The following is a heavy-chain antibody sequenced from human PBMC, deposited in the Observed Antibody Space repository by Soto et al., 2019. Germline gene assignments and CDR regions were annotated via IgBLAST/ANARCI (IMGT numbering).Heavy chain of an antibody. CDR1: GYTFTGYY. CDR2: INPNSGGT. J-gene: IGHJ6*02. Sequence: QVQLVQSGAEVKKPGASVKVSCKASGYTFTGYYMHWVRQAPGQGLEWMGWINPNSGGTNYAQKFQGWVTMTRDTSISTAYMELSRLRSDDTAVYYCARDGSKYDPSDSRYYYYGMDVWGQGTTVTVSS. D-gene: IGHD2-21*02. CDR3: ARDGSKYDPSDSRYYYYGMDV. V-gene: IGHV1-2*04.